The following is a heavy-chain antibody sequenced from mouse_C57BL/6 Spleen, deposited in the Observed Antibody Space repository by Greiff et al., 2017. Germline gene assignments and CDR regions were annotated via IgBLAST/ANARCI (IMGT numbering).Heavy chain of an antibody. CDR1: GFNIKNTY. CDR3: ARWATVVATPFDY. CDR2: IDPANGNT. D-gene: IGHD1-1*01. J-gene: IGHJ2*01. Sequence: EVQRVESVAELVRPGASVKLSCTASGFNIKNTYMHWVKQRPEQGLEGIGRIDPANGNTKYAPKFQGKATITADTSSNTAYLQLSSLTSEDTAIYYCARWATVVATPFDYWGQGTTLTVSS. V-gene: IGHV14-3*01.